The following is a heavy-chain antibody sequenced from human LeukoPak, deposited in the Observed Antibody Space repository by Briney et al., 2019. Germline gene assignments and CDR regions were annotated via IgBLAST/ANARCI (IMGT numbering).Heavy chain of an antibody. Sequence: ASVKVSCKASGYTFTGYYMHWVRQAPGQGLEWMGWINPNSGGTNYAQKFQGRVTMTRDTSISTAYMELSRLRSDDTAVYYCARDHYFKGTQPVDYWGQGTLVTVSS. CDR3: ARDHYFKGTQPVDY. CDR1: GYTFTGYY. D-gene: IGHD3-10*01. J-gene: IGHJ4*02. V-gene: IGHV1-2*02. CDR2: INPNSGGT.